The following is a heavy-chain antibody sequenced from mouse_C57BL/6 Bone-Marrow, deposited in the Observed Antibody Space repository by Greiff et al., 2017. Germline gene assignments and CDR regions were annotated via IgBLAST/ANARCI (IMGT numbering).Heavy chain of an antibody. V-gene: IGHV1-19*01. J-gene: IGHJ2*01. CDR3: ARAGYYYFDY. CDR2: INPYNGGT. CDR1: GYTFTDYY. Sequence: VQLQQSGPVLVKPGASVKMSCKASGYTFTDYYMNWVKQSHGKSLEWIGVINPYNGGTSYNQKFKGKATLNVDKSSSTAYMELNSLTSEDSAVYYCARAGYYYFDYWGQGTTLTVSS. D-gene: IGHD2-3*01.